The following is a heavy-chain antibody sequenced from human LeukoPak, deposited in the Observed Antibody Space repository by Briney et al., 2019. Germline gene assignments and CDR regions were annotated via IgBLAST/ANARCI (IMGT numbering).Heavy chain of an antibody. Sequence: PSETLSLTCTVSGGSISSYYWSWIRQPPGKGLEWIGYIYYSGSTYYNPSLKGRVTISVDTSKNQFSLKLSSVTAADTAVYYCARETYNSLDYWGQGTLVTVSS. D-gene: IGHD5-24*01. CDR1: GGSISSYY. V-gene: IGHV4-59*12. CDR3: ARETYNSLDY. CDR2: IYYSGST. J-gene: IGHJ4*02.